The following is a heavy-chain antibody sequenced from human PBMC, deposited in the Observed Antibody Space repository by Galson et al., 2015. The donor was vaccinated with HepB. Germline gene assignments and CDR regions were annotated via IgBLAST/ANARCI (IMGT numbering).Heavy chain of an antibody. J-gene: IGHJ5*02. V-gene: IGHV4-39*01. CDR1: GGSISSSSHY. CDR2: IYYSGST. Sequence: LSLTCTVSGGSISSSSHYWGWIRQPPGKGLEWIGSIYYSGSTYYNPSLKSRVTISVDTSQNQFSLKVSSVTAADTAVYYCARYSSNYGYNWFDPWGQGTLVTVSS. CDR3: ARYSSNYGYNWFDP. D-gene: IGHD6-13*01.